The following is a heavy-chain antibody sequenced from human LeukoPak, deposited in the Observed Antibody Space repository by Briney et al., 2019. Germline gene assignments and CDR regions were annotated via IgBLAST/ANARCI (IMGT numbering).Heavy chain of an antibody. CDR1: GFTFSSYA. CDR2: ISGSGGST. Sequence: GGSLRLSCAASGFTFSSYAMSWVRQAPGKGLEWVSAISGSGGSTYYADSVKGRFTISRDNSKNTLYLQMNSLRAEDTAVYYCAKVKNYDSSGYYQFSLDALDIWGQGTMVTVSS. CDR3: AKVKNYDSSGYYQFSLDALDI. D-gene: IGHD3-22*01. J-gene: IGHJ3*02. V-gene: IGHV3-23*01.